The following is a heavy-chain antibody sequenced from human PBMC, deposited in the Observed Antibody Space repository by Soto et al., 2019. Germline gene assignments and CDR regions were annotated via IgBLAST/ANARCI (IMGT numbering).Heavy chain of an antibody. CDR2: ISVSDAFI. CDR1: GFNVGAFA. J-gene: IGHJ4*02. D-gene: IGHD1-20*01. CDR3: TRETVAGITGLDY. Sequence: GGSLRLSCAASGFNVGAFAVSWVRQAPGKGLEWVSGISVSDAFIYYADSVRGRFSISRDASENILYLQMNSLRVDDTALYYCTRETVAGITGLDYWGPGTLVTVSS. V-gene: IGHV3-23*01.